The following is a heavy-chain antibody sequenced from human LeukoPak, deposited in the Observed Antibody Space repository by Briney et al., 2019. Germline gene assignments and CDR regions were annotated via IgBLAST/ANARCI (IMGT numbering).Heavy chain of an antibody. CDR2: ISAYNGNT. J-gene: IGHJ1*01. Sequence: ASVKVSCKASGYTFTSYGISWVRQAPGQGLEWMGWISAYNGNTNYAQKLQGRVTMTADTSTSTAYRELSRLRSDDTAVYYCARARTNYSGSYYSLGYWGQGTLVTVSS. CDR3: ARARTNYSGSYYSLGY. D-gene: IGHD1-26*01. CDR1: GYTFTSYG. V-gene: IGHV1-18*01.